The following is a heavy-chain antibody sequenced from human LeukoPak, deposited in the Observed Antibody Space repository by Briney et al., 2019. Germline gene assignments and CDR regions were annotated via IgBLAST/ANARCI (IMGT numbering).Heavy chain of an antibody. CDR3: ARETGYAYGRAPLDY. V-gene: IGHV4-38-2*02. Sequence: PSETLSLTCNVSGYSISSGYFWGWIRQPPGKGLEWIGRIYHSGSTDSNPSLKSRVTISVDTSRNQFSLRLSSVTAADTAVYYCARETGYAYGRAPLDYWGQGTLVTVSS. CDR1: GYSISSGYF. CDR2: IYHSGST. J-gene: IGHJ4*02. D-gene: IGHD5-18*01.